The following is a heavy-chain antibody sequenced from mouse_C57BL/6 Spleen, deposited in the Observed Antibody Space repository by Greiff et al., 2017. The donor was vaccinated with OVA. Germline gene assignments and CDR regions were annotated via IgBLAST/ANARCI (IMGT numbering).Heavy chain of an antibody. D-gene: IGHD2-4*01. J-gene: IGHJ2*01. CDR3: ARGGPIYYDYEAYYFDY. V-gene: IGHV1-18*01. Sequence: VQLQQSGPELVKPGASVKIPCKASGYTFTDYNMDWVKQSHGKSLEWIGDINPNNGGTIYNQKFKGKATLTVDKSSSTAYMELRSLTSEDTAVYYCARGGPIYYDYEAYYFDYWGQGTTLTVSS. CDR1: GYTFTDYN. CDR2: INPNNGGT.